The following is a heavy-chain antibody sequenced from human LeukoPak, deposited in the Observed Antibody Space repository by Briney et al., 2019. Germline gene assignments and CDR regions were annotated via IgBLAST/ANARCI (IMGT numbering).Heavy chain of an antibody. J-gene: IGHJ6*03. Sequence: GGSLRLSCAASGFTFSSYAMSWVRQAPGKGLEWVSAISGSGGSTYYAGSVKGRFTISRDNAKKSLYLQMNSLRAEDTAVYYCAKDAGVWGVYSYYYMDVWGKGTTVTVSS. CDR1: GFTFSSYA. CDR3: AKDAGVWGVYSYYYMDV. V-gene: IGHV3-23*01. CDR2: ISGSGGST. D-gene: IGHD3-10*01.